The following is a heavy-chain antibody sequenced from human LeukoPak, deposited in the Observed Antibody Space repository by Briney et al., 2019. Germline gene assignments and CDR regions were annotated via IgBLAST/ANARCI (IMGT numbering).Heavy chain of an antibody. D-gene: IGHD3-3*01. CDR1: GGSISSSSYY. Sequence: PSETLSLTCTVSGGSISSSSYYWGWIRQPPGKGLEWIGSIYYSGSTYYNPSLKSRVTISVDTSKNQFSLKLSSVTAADTAVYYCATDVWSGYSIAEFDYWGQGTLVTVSS. CDR3: ATDVWSGYSIAEFDY. V-gene: IGHV4-39*01. CDR2: IYYSGST. J-gene: IGHJ4*02.